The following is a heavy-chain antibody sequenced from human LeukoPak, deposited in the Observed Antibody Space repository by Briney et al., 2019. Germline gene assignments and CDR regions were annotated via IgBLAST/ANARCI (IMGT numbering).Heavy chain of an antibody. D-gene: IGHD3-22*01. CDR1: GFTFSSYS. CDR3: TRYDSCDY. CDR2: IFSASTYT. Sequence: GGSLRLSCAASGFTFSSYSMNWVRQAPGKGREWGSAIFSASTYTYYADSLKGRFTISRDNAKNSLYLQMNSLRAEGTAVYYCTRYDSCDYWGQGTLVTVSS. V-gene: IGHV3-21*01. J-gene: IGHJ4*02.